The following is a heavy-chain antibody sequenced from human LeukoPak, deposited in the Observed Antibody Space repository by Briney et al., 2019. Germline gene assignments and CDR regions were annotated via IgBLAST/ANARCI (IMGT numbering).Heavy chain of an antibody. CDR3: ASTGSYSGYDNFDYYYMDV. CDR1: GGSISSYY. Sequence: PSETLSLTCTVSGGSISSYYWSWIRQPPGKGLEWIGYIYYSGSTNYNPSLKSRVTISVDTSKNQFSLKLSSVTAADTAVYYCASTGSYSGYDNFDYYYMDVWGKGTTVTVSS. J-gene: IGHJ6*03. D-gene: IGHD5-12*01. V-gene: IGHV4-59*01. CDR2: IYYSGST.